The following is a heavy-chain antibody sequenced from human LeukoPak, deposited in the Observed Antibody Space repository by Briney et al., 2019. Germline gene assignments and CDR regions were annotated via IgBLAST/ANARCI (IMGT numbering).Heavy chain of an antibody. D-gene: IGHD6-13*01. CDR2: ISRDGSYI. J-gene: IGHJ4*02. CDR1: GFMFSDSA. V-gene: IGHV3-30*18. CDR3: AKVGDSSSLAF. Sequence: PGTSLRLSCATSGFMFSDSAFHWARQAPGRGLQWVALISRDGSYILYADSVKGRFTISRDNSKNTLYLQMNSLRIDDTAVYYCAKVGDSSSLAFWGQGTLVTVSS.